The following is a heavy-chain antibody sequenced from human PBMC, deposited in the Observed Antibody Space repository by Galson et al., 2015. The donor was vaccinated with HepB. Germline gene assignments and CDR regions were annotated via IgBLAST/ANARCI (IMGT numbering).Heavy chain of an antibody. CDR3: AREPVRALYYGMDV. V-gene: IGHV1-46*03. J-gene: IGHJ6*02. Sequence: SCKASGYTFTSYYMHWLRQAPGQGLEWMGIINPSGGSTTYAQKFQGRVTMTRDTSTSTVYMELSSLTSEDTAVYYCAREPVRALYYGMDVWGQGTTVTVSS. CDR1: GYTFTSYY. D-gene: IGHD4-11*01. CDR2: INPSGGST.